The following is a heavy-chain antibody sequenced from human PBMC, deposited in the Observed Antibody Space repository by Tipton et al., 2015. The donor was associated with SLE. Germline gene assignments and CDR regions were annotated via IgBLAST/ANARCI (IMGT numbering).Heavy chain of an antibody. CDR3: AKDGTIFGVYYFDN. J-gene: IGHJ4*02. CDR2: INHRGST. D-gene: IGHD3-3*01. CDR1: GGSFSGYY. Sequence: TLSLTCAVYGGSFSGYYWSWIRQPPGKGLEWIGEINHRGSTNYNPSLKSRITISVDTSKNQFSLKLNSVTAADTAVYYCAKDGTIFGVYYFDNWGQGTLVTVSS. V-gene: IGHV4-34*01.